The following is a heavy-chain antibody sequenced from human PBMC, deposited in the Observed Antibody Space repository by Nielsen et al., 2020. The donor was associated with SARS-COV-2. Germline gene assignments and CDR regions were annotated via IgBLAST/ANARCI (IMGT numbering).Heavy chain of an antibody. V-gene: IGHV1-46*01. J-gene: IGHJ4*02. Sequence: ASVKVSCKASGGTFSSYAISWVRQAPGQGLEWMGIINPSGGSTSYAQKFQGRVTMTRDTSTSTVYMELSSLRSEDTAVYYCARSGYSYGYLDYWGQGTLVTVSS. D-gene: IGHD5-18*01. CDR2: INPSGGST. CDR3: ARSGYSYGYLDY. CDR1: GGTFSSYA.